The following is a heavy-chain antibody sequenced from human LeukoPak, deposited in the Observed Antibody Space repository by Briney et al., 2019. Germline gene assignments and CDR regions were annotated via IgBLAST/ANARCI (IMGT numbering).Heavy chain of an antibody. CDR2: ISYDGSNK. V-gene: IGHV3-30*04. D-gene: IGHD4-17*01. J-gene: IGHJ2*01. CDR1: GFTFSSYA. Sequence: GGSLRLSCAASGFTFSSYAMHWVRQAPGKGLEWVAVISYDGSNKYYADSVKGRFTISRDNARNSLYLQMNSLRAEDTALYYCARAFYGDYWYFDLWGRGTLLTVSS. CDR3: ARAFYGDYWYFDL.